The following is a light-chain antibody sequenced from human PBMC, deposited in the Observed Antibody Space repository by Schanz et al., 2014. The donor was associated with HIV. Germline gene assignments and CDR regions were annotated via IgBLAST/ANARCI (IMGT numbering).Light chain of an antibody. CDR3: QSYDSSLSGNVV. CDR2: RTD. J-gene: IGLJ2*01. Sequence: QSVLTQPPSASGAPGQRVTISCSGSSSNIVSNYVYWYQQLPGTAPKLLIYRTDQRPSGVPDRFSGSKSGTSASLAITGLQAEDEADYYCQSYDSSLSGNVVFGGGTKLTVL. V-gene: IGLV1-47*01. CDR1: SSNIVSNY.